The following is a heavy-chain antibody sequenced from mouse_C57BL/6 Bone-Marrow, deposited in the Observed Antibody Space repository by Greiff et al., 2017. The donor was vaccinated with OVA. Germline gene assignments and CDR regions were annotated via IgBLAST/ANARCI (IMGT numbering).Heavy chain of an antibody. D-gene: IGHD2-4*01. Sequence: VQLQQSGPGLVAPSQSLSITCTVSGFSLTSYGVDWVRQSPGKGLEWLGVIWGVGSTNYNSALKSRLRISKGNSKSQVFLKMNSLQTDDTAMYYCASRGDDYPWFAYWGQGTLVTVSA. CDR2: IWGVGST. V-gene: IGHV2-6*01. J-gene: IGHJ3*01. CDR1: GFSLTSYG. CDR3: ASRGDDYPWFAY.